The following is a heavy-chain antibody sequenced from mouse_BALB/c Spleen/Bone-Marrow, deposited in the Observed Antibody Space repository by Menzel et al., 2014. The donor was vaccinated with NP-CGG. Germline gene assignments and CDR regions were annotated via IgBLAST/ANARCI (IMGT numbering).Heavy chain of an antibody. CDR1: GFNIKDTY. CDR2: IDPANGNT. J-gene: IGHJ3*01. V-gene: IGHV14-3*02. CDR3: ANYYYGRSLFAY. D-gene: IGHD1-1*01. Sequence: EVHLVESGAELVKPGASVKLSCTASGFNIKDTYMHWVKQRPEQGLEWIGRIDPANGNTKYDPKFQGKATITADTSSNTAYLQLSSLTSEDTAVYYCANYYYGRSLFAYWGQGTLVTVSA.